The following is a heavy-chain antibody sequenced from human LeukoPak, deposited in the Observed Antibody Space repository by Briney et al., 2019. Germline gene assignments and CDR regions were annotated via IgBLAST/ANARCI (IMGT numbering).Heavy chain of an antibody. CDR3: AREPSRISSWYSGFWFDP. Sequence: SETLSLTCAAYGGSFSGYYWSWIRQPPGKGLEWIGEINHSGSTNYNPSLKSRVTISVDTSKNQFSLKLSSVTAADTAVYYCAREPSRISSWYSGFWFDPWGQGTLVTVSS. V-gene: IGHV4-34*01. D-gene: IGHD6-13*01. CDR2: INHSGST. J-gene: IGHJ5*02. CDR1: GGSFSGYY.